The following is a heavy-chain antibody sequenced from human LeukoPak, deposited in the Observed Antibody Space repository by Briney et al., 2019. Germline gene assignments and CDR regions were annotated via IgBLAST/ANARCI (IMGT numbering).Heavy chain of an antibody. CDR1: GFTFSSYG. Sequence: PGGSLRLSCVASGFTFSSYGMHWVRQAPGEGLEWVAVISDDGSKKYYVDSVKGRFTISKDNSKNTLCLQMNSLRAEDTAVYYCAKDGQGLTYYFDYWGQGTLVTVSS. CDR2: ISDDGSKK. D-gene: IGHD3-16*01. J-gene: IGHJ4*02. CDR3: AKDGQGLTYYFDY. V-gene: IGHV3-30*18.